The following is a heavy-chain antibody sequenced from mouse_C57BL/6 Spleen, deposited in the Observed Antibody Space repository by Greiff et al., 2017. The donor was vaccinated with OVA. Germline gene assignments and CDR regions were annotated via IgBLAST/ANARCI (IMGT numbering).Heavy chain of an antibody. CDR1: GFNIKDDY. V-gene: IGHV14-4*01. J-gene: IGHJ3*01. CDR3: TTGGNYEGFAY. Sequence: EVKLMESGAELVRPGASVKLSCTASGFNIKDDYMHWVKQRPEQGLEWIGWIDPENGDTEYASKFQGKATITADTSSNTAYLQLSSLTSEDTAVYYCTTGGNYEGFAYWGQGTLVTVSA. CDR2: IDPENGDT. D-gene: IGHD2-1*01.